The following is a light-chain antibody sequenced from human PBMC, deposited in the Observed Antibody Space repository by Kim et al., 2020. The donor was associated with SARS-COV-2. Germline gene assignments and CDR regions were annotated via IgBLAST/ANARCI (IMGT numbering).Light chain of an antibody. V-gene: IGKV3-11*01. CDR2: DAS. Sequence: SPGERANLACRASQSVSSYLAWSQQKPGQAPRRLIYDASNRATGIPARFSGSGSGTDFTLTISSLEPEDFAVYYCQQRSNWPPITFGGGTKVDIK. J-gene: IGKJ4*01. CDR1: QSVSSY. CDR3: QQRSNWPPIT.